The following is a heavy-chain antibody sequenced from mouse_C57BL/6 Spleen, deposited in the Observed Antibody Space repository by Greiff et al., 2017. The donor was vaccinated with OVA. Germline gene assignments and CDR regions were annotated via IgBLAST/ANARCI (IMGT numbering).Heavy chain of an antibody. V-gene: IGHV1-72*01. J-gene: IGHJ1*03. CDR3: ARKSTTVVATGWCFDG. D-gene: IGHD1-1*01. CDR1: GYTFTSYW. CDR2: IDPNSGGT. Sequence: QVQLQQPGAELVKPGASVKLSCKASGYTFTSYWMYWVKQRPGRGLEWIGRIDPNSGGTKYNEKFKNKATLTVDKPSSTAYMQLSSLTSEDTAVYYCARKSTTVVATGWCFDGWGKGATVTVSS.